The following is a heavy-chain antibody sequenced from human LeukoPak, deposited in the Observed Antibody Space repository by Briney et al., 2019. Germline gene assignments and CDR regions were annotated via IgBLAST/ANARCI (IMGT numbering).Heavy chain of an antibody. CDR3: ARHGSIAAAGGEDY. V-gene: IGHV4-59*08. CDR1: GGSISNYY. J-gene: IGHJ4*02. CDR2: IYYSGST. D-gene: IGHD6-13*01. Sequence: SETLSLTCTVSGGSISNYYWNWIRQPAGKGLEWIGYIYYSGSTNYNPSLKSRVTISVDTSKNQFSLKLSSVTAADTAVYYCARHGSIAAAGGEDYWGQGTLVTVSS.